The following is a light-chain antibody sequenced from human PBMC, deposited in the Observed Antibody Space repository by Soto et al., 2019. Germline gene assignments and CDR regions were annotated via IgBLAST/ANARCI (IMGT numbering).Light chain of an antibody. CDR1: SSDVGGYNY. CDR3: NSYTSSSTLV. V-gene: IGLV2-14*01. CDR2: EVS. J-gene: IGLJ2*01. Sequence: QSALTQPASVSGSPGQSITISCTGTSSDVGGYNYVSWYQHHPGKAPKLMIYEVSDRPSGVSNRISGSKSGNTASLTISGLQAEDEAHYYCNSYTSSSTLVFGGGTKLTVL.